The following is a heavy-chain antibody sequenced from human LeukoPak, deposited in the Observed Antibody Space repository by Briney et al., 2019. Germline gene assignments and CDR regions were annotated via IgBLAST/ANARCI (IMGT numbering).Heavy chain of an antibody. D-gene: IGHD1/OR15-1a*01. CDR3: ARDITGARYYMDV. CDR1: GGSISSYY. CDR2: IYYSGST. Sequence: PSETLSLTCTVSGGSISSYYWSWIRQPPGKGLEWIGYIYYSGSTNYNPSLKSRVTISVDTSKNQFSLKLSSVTAADTAVYYCARDITGARYYMDVWGKGTTVTVSS. J-gene: IGHJ6*03. V-gene: IGHV4-59*01.